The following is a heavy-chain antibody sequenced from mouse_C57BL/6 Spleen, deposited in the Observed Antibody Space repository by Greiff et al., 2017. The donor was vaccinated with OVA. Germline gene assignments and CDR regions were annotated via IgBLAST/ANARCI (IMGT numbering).Heavy chain of an antibody. CDR1: GFTFTDYY. Sequence: EVQGVESGGGLVQPGGSLSLSCAASGFTFTDYYMSWVRQPPGQALEWLGFIRNKANGYTTEYSASVKGRFTISRDNSQSILYLQMNALRAEDSATYYCARYYGFMDYWGQGTSVTVSS. J-gene: IGHJ4*01. CDR2: IRNKANGYTT. D-gene: IGHD2-2*01. CDR3: ARYYGFMDY. V-gene: IGHV7-3*01.